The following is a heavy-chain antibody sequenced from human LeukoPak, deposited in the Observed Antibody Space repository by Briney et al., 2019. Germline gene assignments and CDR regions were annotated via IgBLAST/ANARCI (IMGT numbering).Heavy chain of an antibody. D-gene: IGHD2-2*01. CDR1: GYSLSELT. V-gene: IGHV1-24*01. CDR3: ATSPLGYCSSTSCSEDF. CDR2: IDFEDGKT. Sequence: ASVKVSCKVSGYSLSELTVHWVRQSPGEGLEWLGGIDFEDGKTVYAQRFQGRVSMIEDTSTDTAYMELSSLRSEDTAVYYCATSPLGYCSSTSCSEDFWGQGTLVTVSS. J-gene: IGHJ4*02.